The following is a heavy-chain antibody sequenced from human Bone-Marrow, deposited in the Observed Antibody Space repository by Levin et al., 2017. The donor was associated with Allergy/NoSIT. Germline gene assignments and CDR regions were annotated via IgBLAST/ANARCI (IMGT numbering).Heavy chain of an antibody. CDR2: ISWNSGSI. D-gene: IGHD2-21*01. Sequence: HAGGSLRLSCAASGFTFDDYAMHWVRQAPGKGLEWVSGISWNSGSIGYADSVKGRFTISRDNAKNSLYLQMNSLRAEDTALYYCAKDMGGGEHDRDAFDIWGQGTMVTVSS. CDR1: GFTFDDYA. CDR3: AKDMGGGEHDRDAFDI. J-gene: IGHJ3*02. V-gene: IGHV3-9*01.